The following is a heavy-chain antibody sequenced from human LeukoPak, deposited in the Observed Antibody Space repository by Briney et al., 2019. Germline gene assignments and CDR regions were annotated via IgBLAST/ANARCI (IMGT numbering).Heavy chain of an antibody. Sequence: PSETLSLTRTVSGGSISSYYWSWIRQPPGKGLEWIGYIYYSGSTNYNPSLKSRVTISVDTSKNQFSLKLSSVTAADTAVYYCARIPITMVRGVIIPDAFDIWGQGTMVTVSS. CDR2: IYYSGST. CDR3: ARIPITMVRGVIIPDAFDI. V-gene: IGHV4-59*08. CDR1: GGSISSYY. D-gene: IGHD3-10*01. J-gene: IGHJ3*02.